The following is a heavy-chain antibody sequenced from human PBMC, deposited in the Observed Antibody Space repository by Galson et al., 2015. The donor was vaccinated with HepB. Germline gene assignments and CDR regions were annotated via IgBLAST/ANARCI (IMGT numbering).Heavy chain of an antibody. J-gene: IGHJ4*02. V-gene: IGHV1-69*13. CDR1: GGTFSSYA. CDR3: ARVARWLQLWSPFDY. CDR2: IIPIFGTA. D-gene: IGHD5-18*01. Sequence: SVKVSCKASGGTFSSYAISWVRQAPGQGLEWMGGIIPIFGTANYAQKFQGRVTITADESTSTAYMELSSLRSEDTAVYYCARVARWLQLWSPFDYWGQGTLVTVSS.